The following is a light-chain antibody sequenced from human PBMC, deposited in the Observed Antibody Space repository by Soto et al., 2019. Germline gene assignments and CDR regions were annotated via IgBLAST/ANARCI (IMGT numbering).Light chain of an antibody. CDR3: SSYAGNNNLV. V-gene: IGLV2-8*01. CDR2: EVS. J-gene: IGLJ3*02. CDR1: SSDVGAYNY. Sequence: QSVLTQPPSASGSPGQSVTISCTGNSSDVGAYNYVSWYQQHPGKAPKLMIFEVSKRPSGVPDRFSGSKSGNTASLTVSGLQAEDEADYYCSSYAGNNNLVFGGGTKLTVL.